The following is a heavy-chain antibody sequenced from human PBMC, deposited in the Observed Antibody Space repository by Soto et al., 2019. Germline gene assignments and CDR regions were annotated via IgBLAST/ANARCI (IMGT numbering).Heavy chain of an antibody. J-gene: IGHJ4*02. D-gene: IGHD3-3*01. CDR3: ARDDRRYYDFWSGYSNFDY. CDR1: GFTFSSYG. CDR2: IWYDGGNK. V-gene: IGHV3-33*01. Sequence: PGGSLRLSCAASGFTFSSYGMHWVRQAPGKGLEWVAVIWYDGGNKYYADSVKGRFTISRDNSKNTLYLQMNSLRAEDTAVYYCARDDRRYYDFWSGYSNFDYWGQGTLVTVSS.